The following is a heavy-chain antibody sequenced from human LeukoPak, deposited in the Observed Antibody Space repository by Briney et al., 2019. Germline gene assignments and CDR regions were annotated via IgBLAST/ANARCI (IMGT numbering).Heavy chain of an antibody. CDR1: GFTFSSYG. Sequence: GGSQRLSCAASGFTFSSYGMHWVRQAPGKGLEWVAVIWYDGSNKYYADSVKGRFTISRDNSKNTLYLQMNSLRAEDTAVYYCATLAAAAVDYWGQGTLVTVSS. D-gene: IGHD6-13*01. CDR3: ATLAAAAVDY. CDR2: IWYDGSNK. J-gene: IGHJ4*02. V-gene: IGHV3-33*01.